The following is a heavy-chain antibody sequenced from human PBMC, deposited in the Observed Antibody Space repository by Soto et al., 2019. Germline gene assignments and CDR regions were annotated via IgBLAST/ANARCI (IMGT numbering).Heavy chain of an antibody. CDR1: GYTFTGYY. Sequence: QVQLVQSGAEVKKPGASVKVSCKASGYTFTGYYMHWVRQAPGQGLEWMGWINPNSGGTNYAQKFQGWVTMTRDTSIRTAYMELSRLRSDDTAVYYCARGAYSSSWYLKRFYYYMDVWGKGTTVTVSS. D-gene: IGHD6-13*01. J-gene: IGHJ6*03. CDR3: ARGAYSSSWYLKRFYYYMDV. V-gene: IGHV1-2*04. CDR2: INPNSGGT.